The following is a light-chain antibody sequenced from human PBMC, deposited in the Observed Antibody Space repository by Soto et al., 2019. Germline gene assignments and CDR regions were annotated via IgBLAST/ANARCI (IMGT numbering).Light chain of an antibody. CDR2: GAS. V-gene: IGKV3-15*01. J-gene: IGKJ1*01. CDR1: QSVGTK. CDR3: QQYSSWLWT. Sequence: IVMTQSPATLSVSPGERANLSCRASQSVGTKLAWYQQTPGQAPRLLIYGASNRATGVPARISGSVSGTEFTLTLASLQSEDFAVYYCQQYSSWLWTLGQGTKV.